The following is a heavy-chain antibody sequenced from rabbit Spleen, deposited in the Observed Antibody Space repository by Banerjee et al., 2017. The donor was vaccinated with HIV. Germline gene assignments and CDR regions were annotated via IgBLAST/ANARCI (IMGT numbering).Heavy chain of an antibody. CDR3: VGGWRNSDYAYGFYL. CDR1: AFSFSDRDV. Sequence: QEQLVESGGGLVKPEGSLTLTCKASAFSFSDRDVMCWVRQAPGKGLEWIACIDTGSSGFTYFATWAKGRFTVSKASWTTVTLQLTSLTAADTATYFCVGGWRNSDYAYGFYLWGPGTLVTVS. CDR2: IDTGSSGFT. J-gene: IGHJ6*01. D-gene: IGHD6-1*01. V-gene: IGHV1S45*01.